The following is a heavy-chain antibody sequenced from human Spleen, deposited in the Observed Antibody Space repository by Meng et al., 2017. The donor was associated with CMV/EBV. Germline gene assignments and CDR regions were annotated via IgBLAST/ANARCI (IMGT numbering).Heavy chain of an antibody. V-gene: IGHV3-72*01. CDR1: GFGFSDYY. CDR3: ARAVSYSGRSYFDS. Sequence: GGSLRLSCAASGFGFSDYYMDWVRQAPGKGLEWVGRIRNKANSYTTEYAASVKGRFIISRDDSENSLNLQMNSLKTEDTAVYYCARAVSYSGRSYFDSWGQGTLVTVSS. J-gene: IGHJ4*02. CDR2: IRNKANSYTT. D-gene: IGHD1-26*01.